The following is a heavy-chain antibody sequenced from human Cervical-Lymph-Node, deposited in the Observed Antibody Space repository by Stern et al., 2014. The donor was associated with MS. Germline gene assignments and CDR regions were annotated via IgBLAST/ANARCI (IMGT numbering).Heavy chain of an antibody. D-gene: IGHD4-17*01. CDR2: IGIAGDT. CDR3: ARDNGAMSGEGGMDV. V-gene: IGHV3-13*01. CDR1: GITLSSYD. J-gene: IGHJ6*02. Sequence: EAQLVESGGGLVQPGGSLRLSCAASGITLSSYDMHWVRPVMGKGLEWVSAIGIAGDTYYAGSVKGRFTISREIAKNSLFLQMNSLRAGDTAVYYCARDNGAMSGEGGMDVWGQGTTVVVSS.